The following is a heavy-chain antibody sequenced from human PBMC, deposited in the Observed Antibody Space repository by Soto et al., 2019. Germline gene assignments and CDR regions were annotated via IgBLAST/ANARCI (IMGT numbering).Heavy chain of an antibody. D-gene: IGHD3-10*01. Sequence: QVQLQESGPGLVKPSQTLSLTCTVSGGSISSGGYYWSWIRQHPGKGLEWIGYIYYSGSTYYDPSLKSPVTISVDTSKNQFSLKLSSVTAADTAVYYCARGVYGENWFDPWGQGTLVTVSS. CDR3: ARGVYGENWFDP. V-gene: IGHV4-31*01. J-gene: IGHJ5*02. CDR2: IYYSGST. CDR1: GGSISSGGYY.